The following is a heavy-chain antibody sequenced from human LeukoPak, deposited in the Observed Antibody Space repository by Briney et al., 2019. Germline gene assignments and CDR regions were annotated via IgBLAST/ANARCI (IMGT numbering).Heavy chain of an antibody. V-gene: IGHV1-2*02. D-gene: IGHD5-12*01. J-gene: IGHJ5*02. Sequence: ASVKVSCKASGYSFSDYYIHWLRQAPGQGLEWMGWINPDSGGTNYAQKFQGRVTMTRDTSITRVYMELSRLRSDDTAVFYCTREARAGNWFDPWGQGTPVTVSS. CDR1: GYSFSDYY. CDR2: INPDSGGT. CDR3: TREARAGNWFDP.